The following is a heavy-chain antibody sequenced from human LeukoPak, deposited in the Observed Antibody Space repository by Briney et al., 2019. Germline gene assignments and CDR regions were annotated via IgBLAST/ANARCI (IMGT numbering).Heavy chain of an antibody. Sequence: SETLSLTCTVSGDSISNSDSYWVWIRQAPGKGLEWIGSVYYSGITQYNPSLKSRVTVSADTSKSQFSLRVNSVTAADTAVYYCARRPYHYDTIGPIWGRGTMVTVSP. D-gene: IGHD3-22*01. J-gene: IGHJ3*02. V-gene: IGHV4-39*07. CDR3: ARRPYHYDTIGPI. CDR1: GDSISNSDSY. CDR2: VYYSGIT.